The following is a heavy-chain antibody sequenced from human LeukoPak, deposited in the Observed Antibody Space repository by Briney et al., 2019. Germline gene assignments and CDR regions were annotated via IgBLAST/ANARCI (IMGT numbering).Heavy chain of an antibody. CDR2: INAGNGNT. Sequence: ASVKVSCKASGYTFTSYAMHWVRQAPGQRLEWMGWINAGNGNTKYSQKSQGRVTITRDTSASTAYMELSSLRSEDTAVYYCAREGSSGSKYYYYGMDVWGQGTTVTVSS. V-gene: IGHV1-3*01. CDR1: GYTFTSYA. CDR3: AREGSSGSKYYYYGMDV. D-gene: IGHD6-19*01. J-gene: IGHJ6*02.